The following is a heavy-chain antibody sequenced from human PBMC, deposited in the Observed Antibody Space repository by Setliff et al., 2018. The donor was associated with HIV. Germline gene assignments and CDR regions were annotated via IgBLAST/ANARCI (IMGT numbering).Heavy chain of an antibody. CDR1: SDSVRFYY. CDR3: ARDSGGYNYGFAVGSFDY. J-gene: IGHJ4*02. CDR2: VYYTGST. Sequence: SETLSLTCTVSSDSVRFYYWTWIRQPPGKGLEWIGNVYYTGSTNYNPSLKSRITISIDTSKSQFSLKLTSVAAADTAVYYCARDSGGYNYGFAVGSFDYWGQGALVTVSS. D-gene: IGHD5-18*01. V-gene: IGHV4-59*02.